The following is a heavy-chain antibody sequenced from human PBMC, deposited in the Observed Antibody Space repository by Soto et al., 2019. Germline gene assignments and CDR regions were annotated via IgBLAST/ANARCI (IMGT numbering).Heavy chain of an antibody. V-gene: IGHV3-23*01. CDR2: ISGSGGST. D-gene: IGHD3-22*01. Sequence: GGSLRLSCAASGFTFSSYAMSWVRQAPGKGLEWVSAISGSGGSTYYADSVKGRFTISRDNSKNTLYLQMNSLRAEDTAVYYCAKDEYYYDSSGYYYPSFDYWGQGTLVTVSS. CDR3: AKDEYYYDSSGYYYPSFDY. J-gene: IGHJ4*02. CDR1: GFTFSSYA.